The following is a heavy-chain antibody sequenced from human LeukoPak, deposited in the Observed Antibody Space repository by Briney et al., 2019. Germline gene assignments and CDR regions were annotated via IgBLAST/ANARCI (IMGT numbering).Heavy chain of an antibody. D-gene: IGHD6-19*01. V-gene: IGHV3-53*01. CDR1: GLTVSSNY. CDR3: AGLAVAGYFDY. J-gene: IGHJ4*02. Sequence: PGGSLRLSCAASGLTVSSNYMSWVRQAPGKGLEWVSVIYSDGSTYYADSVQGRFTISRDNSKNTLYLQMNTLRAEDTAVYYCAGLAVAGYFDYWGQGTLVTVSS. CDR2: IYSDGST.